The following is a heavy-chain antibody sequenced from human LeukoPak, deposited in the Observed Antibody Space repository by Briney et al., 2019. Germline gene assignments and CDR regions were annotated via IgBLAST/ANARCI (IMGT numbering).Heavy chain of an antibody. D-gene: IGHD3-9*01. CDR1: GFTFSSYA. CDR2: ISGGGGST. CDR3: TRDLMDYDVSTGLHHYYMDV. J-gene: IGHJ6*02. Sequence: GGSLRLSCAASGFTFSSYAMSWVRQAPGKGLEWVSAISGGGGSTYYADSVKGRFTISRDNAKNTLYLQMNTLRVEDTAVYYCTRDLMDYDVSTGLHHYYMDVWGQGTTVTVSS. V-gene: IGHV3-23*01.